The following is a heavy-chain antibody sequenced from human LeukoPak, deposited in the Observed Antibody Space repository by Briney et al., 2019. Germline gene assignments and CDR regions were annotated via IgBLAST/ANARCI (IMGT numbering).Heavy chain of an antibody. Sequence: PSETLSLTCTVSGGSISSGDYYWSWIRQPPGKGLEWIGYIYYSGSTYYNPSLKSRVTISVDTSKNQFSLKLSSVTAADTAVYYCAREYPDTSWSGYRHLADYMDVWGKGTTVTVSS. CDR3: AREYPDTSWSGYRHLADYMDV. D-gene: IGHD3-3*01. V-gene: IGHV4-30-4*08. CDR1: GGSISSGDYY. J-gene: IGHJ6*03. CDR2: IYYSGST.